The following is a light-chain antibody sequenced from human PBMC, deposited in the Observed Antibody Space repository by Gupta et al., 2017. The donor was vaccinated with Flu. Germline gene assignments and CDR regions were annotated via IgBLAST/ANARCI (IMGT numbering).Light chain of an antibody. CDR3: QQRHTTPQT. V-gene: IGKV1-39*01. CDR1: QSVYSY. J-gene: IGKJ1*01. Sequence: DIQITQSPSSLSAFVGDRVTVTFLASQSVYSYFHWYQQKAGKAPKLLIYDTSRVQTGVPSRFSGSGSATXFTLTIXKRQPEDFATYYCQQRHTTPQTFGXGTKLEVK. CDR2: DTS.